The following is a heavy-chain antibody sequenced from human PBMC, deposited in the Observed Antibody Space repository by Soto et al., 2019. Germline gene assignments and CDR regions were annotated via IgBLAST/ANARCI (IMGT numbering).Heavy chain of an antibody. Sequence: SETLSLTCTVSGGSISSYYWSWIRQPPGKGLEWIGYIYYSGSTNYNPSLKSRVTISVDTSKNQFSLKLSSVTAADTAVYYCARHSNVLRYFASWGQGTLVTVSS. CDR2: IYYSGST. V-gene: IGHV4-59*08. CDR1: GGSISSYY. D-gene: IGHD3-9*01. J-gene: IGHJ4*02. CDR3: ARHSNVLRYFAS.